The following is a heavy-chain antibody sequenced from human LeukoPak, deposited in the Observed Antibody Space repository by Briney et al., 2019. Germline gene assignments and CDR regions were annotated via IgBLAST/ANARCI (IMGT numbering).Heavy chain of an antibody. J-gene: IGHJ4*02. CDR3: ACTGYSSGWYGFDY. D-gene: IGHD6-19*01. CDR1: GGSISSYY. V-gene: IGHV4-4*07. Sequence: KPSETLSLTCTVSGGSISSYYWSWIRQPAGKGLEWIGRIYTSGSTNYNPSLKSRVTMSVDTSKNQFSLKLSSVTAADTAVYYCACTGYSSGWYGFDYWGQGTLVTVSS. CDR2: IYTSGST.